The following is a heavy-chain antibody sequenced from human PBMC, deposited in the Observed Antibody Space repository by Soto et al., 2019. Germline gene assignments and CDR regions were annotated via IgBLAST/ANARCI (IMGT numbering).Heavy chain of an antibody. CDR3: ARAGGELALVVHTYNLFDP. D-gene: IGHD1-26*01. CDR2: IIPIFGTA. Sequence: SVNLSCPASGGTFSIYAISWVRQAPGQGLAWMGGIIPIFGTANYAQKFQGRVTITADESTSTAYMELSSLRSEDTAVYYCARAGGELALVVHTYNLFDPCGQGTLVIVSS. J-gene: IGHJ5*02. V-gene: IGHV1-69*13. CDR1: GGTFSIYA.